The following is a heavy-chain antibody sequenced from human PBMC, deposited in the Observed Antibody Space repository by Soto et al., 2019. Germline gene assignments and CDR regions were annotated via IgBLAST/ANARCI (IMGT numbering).Heavy chain of an antibody. V-gene: IGHV4-59*01. CDR2: IYYSGST. CDR3: ARAIRGQLEDYFAY. CDR1: GGSISSYY. Sequence: SETLSLTCTVSGGSISSYYWSWIRQPPGKGLEWIGYIYYSGSTNYNPSLKSRVTISVDTSKNQFSLKLSSVTAADTAVYYCARAIRGQLEDYFAYWGQGTLVTVSS. D-gene: IGHD1-1*01. J-gene: IGHJ4*02.